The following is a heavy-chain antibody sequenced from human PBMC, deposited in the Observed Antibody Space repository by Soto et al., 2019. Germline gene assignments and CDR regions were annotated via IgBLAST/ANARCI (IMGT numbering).Heavy chain of an antibody. Sequence: QVQLVQSGAEVKKPGSSVKVSCNASGGTFSSYAISWVRQAPGQGLEWMGGIIPIFGTANYAQKFQGRVTITADESTSKAYMELSSLRSEDTAVYYCARPVSRVVVNYYYYGMDVWGQGTTVTVSS. D-gene: IGHD3-22*01. V-gene: IGHV1-69*01. CDR2: IIPIFGTA. CDR1: GGTFSSYA. J-gene: IGHJ6*02. CDR3: ARPVSRVVVNYYYYGMDV.